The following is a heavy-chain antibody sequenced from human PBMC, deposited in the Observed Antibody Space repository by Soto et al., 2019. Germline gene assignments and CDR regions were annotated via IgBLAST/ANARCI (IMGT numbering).Heavy chain of an antibody. V-gene: IGHV4-4*02. Sequence: PSETLSLTCAVSGGSISSSNWWSWVRQPPGKGLEWIGEIYHSGSTNYNPSLKSRVTISVDKSKNQFSLKLSSVTAADTAVYYCARLRFLEWLSYYYGMDVWGQGTTVTVSS. J-gene: IGHJ6*02. CDR2: IYHSGST. CDR1: GGSISSSNW. CDR3: ARLRFLEWLSYYYGMDV. D-gene: IGHD3-3*01.